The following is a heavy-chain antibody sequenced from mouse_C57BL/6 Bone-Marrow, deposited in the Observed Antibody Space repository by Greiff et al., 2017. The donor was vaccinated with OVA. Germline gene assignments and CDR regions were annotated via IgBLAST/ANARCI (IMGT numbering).Heavy chain of an antibody. CDR2: IDPSDSYT. CDR3: ARGGPFDY. V-gene: IGHV1-69*01. CDR1: GYTFTSYW. J-gene: IGHJ2*01. Sequence: QVQLQQPGAELVMPGASVKLSCKASGYTFTSYWMHWGKQRPGQGLEWIGEIDPSDSYTNYNQKFKGKSTLTLDKSSSTAYIQLSSLTSEDSAVYYCARGGPFDYWGQGTTLTVSS.